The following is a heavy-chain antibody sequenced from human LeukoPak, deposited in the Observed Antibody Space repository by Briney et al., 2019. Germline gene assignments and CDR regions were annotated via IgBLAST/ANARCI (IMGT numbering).Heavy chain of an antibody. J-gene: IGHJ4*02. CDR3: ARRVPSGYADS. V-gene: IGHV4-59*08. CDR2: ISYSGNT. D-gene: IGHD5-12*01. Sequence: PSETLSLTCTVSGASINADYWSWIRQPPGKGLEWIGYISYSGNTNYNPSLKSRVTMSVDTSKNQFSLTLNSVTAADTAVFYCARRVPSGYADSWGQGTLVTVSS. CDR1: GASINADY.